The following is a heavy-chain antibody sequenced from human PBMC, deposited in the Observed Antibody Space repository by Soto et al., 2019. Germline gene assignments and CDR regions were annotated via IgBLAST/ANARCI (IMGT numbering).Heavy chain of an antibody. D-gene: IGHD3-10*01. CDR2: INAGSGNT. V-gene: IGHV1-3*05. Sequence: QVQLVQSGAEEKKPGASVKVSCKASGYTFTSYAMHWVRQAPGQRLEWMGWINAGSGNTKYSQKFQGRVTITRDTSASTAYMELSGLRSEDTAVYYCATGDPPAKYYFDYWGQGTLVTVSS. CDR3: ATGDPPAKYYFDY. J-gene: IGHJ4*02. CDR1: GYTFTSYA.